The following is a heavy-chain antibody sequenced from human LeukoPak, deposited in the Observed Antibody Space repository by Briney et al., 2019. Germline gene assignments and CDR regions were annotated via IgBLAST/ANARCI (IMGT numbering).Heavy chain of an antibody. Sequence: SETLSLTCAVYGGSFSGYYWSWIRQPPGKGLEWIGEINHSGSTNYNPSLKSRATISVDTSKNQFSLKLSSVTAADTAVYYCARSTRYYYGSGSYFRWGQGTLVTVSS. V-gene: IGHV4-34*01. J-gene: IGHJ4*02. D-gene: IGHD3-10*01. CDR3: ARSTRYYYGSGSYFR. CDR1: GGSFSGYY. CDR2: INHSGST.